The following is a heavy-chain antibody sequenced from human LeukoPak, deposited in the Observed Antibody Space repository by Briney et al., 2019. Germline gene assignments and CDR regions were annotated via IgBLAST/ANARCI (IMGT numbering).Heavy chain of an antibody. CDR2: IIPIFGTT. V-gene: IGHV1-69*05. Sequence: SVKVSCKASGGTFSSYGISWVRQAPGQGLEWIGRIIPIFGTTNYAQKFHGRVTITTDESTSTAYMELSSLRSEDTAAYYCARSALEMYYYYYMDVWGKGTTVTVSS. CDR1: GGTFSSYG. D-gene: IGHD3-3*01. CDR3: ARSALEMYYYYYMDV. J-gene: IGHJ6*03.